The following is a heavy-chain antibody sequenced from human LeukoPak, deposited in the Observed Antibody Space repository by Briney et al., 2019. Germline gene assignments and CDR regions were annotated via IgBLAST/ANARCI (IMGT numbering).Heavy chain of an antibody. CDR3: ARASYCGGGCYYYFDY. D-gene: IGHD2-21*02. CDR2: LNPNSGAT. Sequence: ASVKVSCKASGYTXTDNYMHWVRQAPGQGLEWMGWLNPNSGATRYAQKFQGRVTMTRDTSISTAYMEVSSLRSDDTAVYYCARASYCGGGCYYYFDYWGQGTLVTVSS. CDR1: GYTXTDNY. J-gene: IGHJ4*02. V-gene: IGHV1-2*02.